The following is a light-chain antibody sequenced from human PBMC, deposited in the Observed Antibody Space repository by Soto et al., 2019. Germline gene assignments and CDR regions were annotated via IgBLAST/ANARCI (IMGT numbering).Light chain of an antibody. CDR1: QSVSSY. V-gene: IGKV3-11*01. CDR2: DAF. J-gene: IGKJ5*01. CDR3: QQRSNWPPIT. Sequence: ILLALFPATQSLPPLERPTLCYQASQSVSSYLAWYQQKPGQAPRLLIYDAFNRATGIPARFSGSGSGTDFTLTISSLEPEDFAVYYCQQRSNWPPITFGQGTRLEIK.